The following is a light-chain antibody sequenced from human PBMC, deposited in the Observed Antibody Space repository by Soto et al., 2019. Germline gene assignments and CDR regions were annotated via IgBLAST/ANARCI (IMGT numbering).Light chain of an antibody. V-gene: IGKV4-1*01. CDR3: QQYYSTPRT. CDR2: WAS. Sequence: DIVMTQSPDSLAVSLGERAAINCKSSQSVLYSSNNKNYLAWYQQKPGQPPKLLIYWASTRESGVPDRFSGSGYGTDFTLTIRSLQAEDVAVYYCQQYYSTPRTFGQGTKVEIK. CDR1: QSVLYSSNNKNY. J-gene: IGKJ1*01.